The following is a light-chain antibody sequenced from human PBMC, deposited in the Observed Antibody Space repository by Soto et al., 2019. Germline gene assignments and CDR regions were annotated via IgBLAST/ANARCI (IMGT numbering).Light chain of an antibody. V-gene: IGKV3-15*01. J-gene: IGKJ1*01. CDR3: QQYNNWPPWT. CDR2: GAS. CDR1: QSVSSN. Sequence: EIVMTQSPATLSVSPGERATLSCRASQSVSSNLAWYQQKPGQAPRLLIYGASTRATGIPARFSGSGSGTEFPHTFSTLQSEDFAVYYWQQYNNWPPWTFGQGAEVEIK.